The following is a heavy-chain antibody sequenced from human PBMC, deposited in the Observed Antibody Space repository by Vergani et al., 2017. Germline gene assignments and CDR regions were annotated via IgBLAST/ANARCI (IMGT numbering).Heavy chain of an antibody. V-gene: IGHV3-21*01. CDR3: ARDRMGSSSGYDY. CDR1: GFTFSSYS. D-gene: IGHD5-12*01. Sequence: EVQLVESGGGLVKPGGSLRLSCAASGFTFSSYSMNWVRQAPGKGLEWVSSISSSSSYIYYADSVKGRFTISRDNAKNSLNLQMNSLRAEDTAVYYCARDRMGSSSGYDYWGQGTLVTVSS. CDR2: ISSSSSYI. J-gene: IGHJ4*02.